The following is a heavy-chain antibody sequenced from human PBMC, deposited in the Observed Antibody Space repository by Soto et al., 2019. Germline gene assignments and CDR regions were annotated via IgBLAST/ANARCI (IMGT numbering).Heavy chain of an antibody. V-gene: IGHV3-30-3*01. J-gene: IGHJ4*02. D-gene: IGHD6-13*01. Sequence: QVQLVESGGGVVQPGRSLRLSCAASGFTFSSYAMHWVRQAPGKGLEWVAVISYDGSNKYYADSVKGRFTISRDNSKNTLYLQMNSLRAEDTAVYYCAEEGQYSSSWGGQGTLVTVSS. CDR2: ISYDGSNK. CDR3: AEEGQYSSSW. CDR1: GFTFSSYA.